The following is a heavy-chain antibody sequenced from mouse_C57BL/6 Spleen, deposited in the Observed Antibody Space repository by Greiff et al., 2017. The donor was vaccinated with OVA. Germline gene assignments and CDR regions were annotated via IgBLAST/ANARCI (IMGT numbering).Heavy chain of an antibody. CDR1: GYTFTSYW. D-gene: IGHD2-4*01. J-gene: IGHJ4*01. CDR3: ARFGDIYYDYRNAMDY. CDR2: IYPGSGST. Sequence: QVQLQQPGAELVKPGASVKMSCKASGYTFTSYWITWVKQRPGQGLEWIGDIYPGSGSTNYNEKFKSKATLTVDTSSSTAYMQLSSLTSEDSAVYYWARFGDIYYDYRNAMDYWGQGTSVTVSS. V-gene: IGHV1-55*01.